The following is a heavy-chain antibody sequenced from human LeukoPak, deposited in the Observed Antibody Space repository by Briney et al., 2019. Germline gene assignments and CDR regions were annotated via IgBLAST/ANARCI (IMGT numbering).Heavy chain of an antibody. Sequence: SETLSLTCTVSGGSISSYYWNWIRQPPGKGLEWSGYIYYSGSTNYNPSLKSRVTISVDTSKNQFSLTLSSVTAADTAVYYCAAGVPSEWGPYCDFWSGYYSPGLYDYWRQGTLVTVSS. D-gene: IGHD3-3*01. J-gene: IGHJ4*02. CDR3: AAGVPSEWGPYCDFWSGYYSPGLYDY. CDR1: GGSISSYY. V-gene: IGHV4-59*01. CDR2: IYYSGST.